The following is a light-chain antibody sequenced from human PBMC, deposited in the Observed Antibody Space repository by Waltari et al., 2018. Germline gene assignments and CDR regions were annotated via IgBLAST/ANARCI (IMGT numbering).Light chain of an antibody. V-gene: IGKV3-20*01. CDR3: EQFDTSRYT. J-gene: IGKJ2*01. CDR1: QTSTTTY. CDR2: GAL. Sequence: EIVLTQSPGTLSLPPGERATLSCRTSQTSTTTYLAWYQQKPGQPPRLLIYGALNRATGIPDRFSGRGSGTDLTLTISRLEPEDFGVYYGEQFDTSRYTFGQGTKVEIK.